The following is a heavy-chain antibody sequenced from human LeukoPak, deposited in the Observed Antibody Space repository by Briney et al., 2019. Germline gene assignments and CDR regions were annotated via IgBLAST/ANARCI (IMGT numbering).Heavy chain of an antibody. CDR1: GYTFTGYY. CDR2: INPNSGGT. J-gene: IGHJ4*02. Sequence: ASVKVSCKASGYTFTGYYMHWVRQAPGQGLEWVGWINPNSGGTNYAQKFQGRVTMTRDTSISTAYMELSRLRSDDTAVYYCARDRGYGSGIFDYWGQGTLVTVSS. CDR3: ARDRGYGSGIFDY. V-gene: IGHV1-2*02. D-gene: IGHD3-10*01.